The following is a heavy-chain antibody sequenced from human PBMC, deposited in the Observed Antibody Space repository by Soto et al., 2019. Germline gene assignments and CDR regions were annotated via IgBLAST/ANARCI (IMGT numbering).Heavy chain of an antibody. D-gene: IGHD3-3*01. CDR2: INPSGGST. Sequence: ASVKVSCKASGYTFTSYYMHWVRQAPGQGLEWMGIINPSGGSTSYAQKFQGRVTMTRDTSTSTVYMELSSLRSEDTAVYYCARGEGSGAVIIPDYYYGMDVWGQGTTVTVSS. CDR1: GYTFTSYY. J-gene: IGHJ6*02. V-gene: IGHV1-46*01. CDR3: ARGEGSGAVIIPDYYYGMDV.